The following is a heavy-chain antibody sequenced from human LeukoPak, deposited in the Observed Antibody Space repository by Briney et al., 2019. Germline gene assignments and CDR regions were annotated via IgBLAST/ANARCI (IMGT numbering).Heavy chain of an antibody. CDR1: GGSISSGGYS. D-gene: IGHD3-22*01. CDR2: IYHSGST. Sequence: SETLSLTCAVSGGSISSGGYSWSWIPQPPGKGLEGIGYIYHSGSTYYNPSLKSRVTISVYRYKNSFSLKLVTVTAAATSVYSCARVYDSSGYYYDYWGEGTLVTVSS. CDR3: ARVYDSSGYYYDY. V-gene: IGHV4-30-2*01. J-gene: IGHJ4*02.